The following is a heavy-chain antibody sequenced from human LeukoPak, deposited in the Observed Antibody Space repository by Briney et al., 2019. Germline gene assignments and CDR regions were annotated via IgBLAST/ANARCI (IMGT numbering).Heavy chain of an antibody. CDR3: ARVMDYFDY. CDR2: I. V-gene: IGHV3-53*01. Sequence: GGSQRLFCAASGFTVSSNYMSWVRQAPGKGLEWVSVISVKGRFTISRDNSKNTLYLQMNSLRAEDTAVYYCARVMDYFDYWGQGTLVTVSS. D-gene: IGHD5-24*01. CDR1: GFTVSSNY. J-gene: IGHJ4*02.